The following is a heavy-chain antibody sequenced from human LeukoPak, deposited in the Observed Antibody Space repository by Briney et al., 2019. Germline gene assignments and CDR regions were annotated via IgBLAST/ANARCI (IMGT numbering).Heavy chain of an antibody. D-gene: IGHD3-22*01. CDR1: GVSINSNTYS. CDR3: ARHFGYDDTSDYQGVPDY. J-gene: IGHJ4*02. V-gene: IGHV4-39*01. CDR2: ISYTGNT. Sequence: PSETLSLTCTVSGVSINSNTYSWGWIRQPPGEGLEWIGTISYTGNTYFNSSLKSRVTIFVDTSKTQFSLKLSSVTAADTAVYYCARHFGYDDTSDYQGVPDYWGQGSLVTVSS.